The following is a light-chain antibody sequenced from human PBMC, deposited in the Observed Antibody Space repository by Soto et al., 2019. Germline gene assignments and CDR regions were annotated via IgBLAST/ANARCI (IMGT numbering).Light chain of an antibody. CDR2: GIS. CDR3: QQTYSIPLT. Sequence: DIQMTQSPSSLSASVGDRVTITCWASQTIGTSLNWYQQKSGKAPKLLISGISNLQSGVPSRFSGSGSGTDFTFAISSLQAEDFATYFCQQTYSIPLTFGGGTKVDIK. V-gene: IGKV1-39*01. CDR1: QTIGTS. J-gene: IGKJ4*01.